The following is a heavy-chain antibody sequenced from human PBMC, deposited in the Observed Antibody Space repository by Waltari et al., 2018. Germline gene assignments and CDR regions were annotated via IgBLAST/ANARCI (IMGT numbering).Heavy chain of an antibody. V-gene: IGHV4-34*01. CDR2: INHSGST. D-gene: IGHD3-9*01. Sequence: QVPLQPWGAGLLQPSETLSLPCSVYGGSFSGYYWSWIRQPPGKGLEWIGEINHSGSTNYNPSLKSRVTISVDTSKNQFSLKLSSVTAADTAVYYCARGITIFVFWGQGTLVTVSS. CDR3: ARGITIFVF. J-gene: IGHJ4*02. CDR1: GGSFSGYY.